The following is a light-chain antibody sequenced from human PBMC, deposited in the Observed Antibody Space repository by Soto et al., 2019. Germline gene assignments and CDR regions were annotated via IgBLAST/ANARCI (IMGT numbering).Light chain of an antibody. CDR2: EVS. CDR3: SSYTSRSTLV. J-gene: IGLJ3*02. CDR1: NSDVGGYNY. Sequence: QSVLTKPASVSGSPGQSITLSCTGTNSDVGGYNYVSWYQQRPGKAPKLIISEVSARPSGVSNRFSGSNSGNTASLTVSGLQAEDAADYFCSSYTSRSTLVFGVGTKVTVL. V-gene: IGLV2-14*01.